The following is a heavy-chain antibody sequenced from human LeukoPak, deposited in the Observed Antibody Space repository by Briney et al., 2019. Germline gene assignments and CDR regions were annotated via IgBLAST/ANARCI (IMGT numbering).Heavy chain of an antibody. D-gene: IGHD5-18*01. CDR2: LIPVFGST. CDR1: GGTFSKYV. J-gene: IGHJ4*02. CDR3: ARARGYSYGYDDI. V-gene: IGHV1-69*01. Sequence: LKDSCKASGGTFSKYVITWGPPAPGQRLEWKGQLIPVFGSTNYPQNLQSTGIIKVHESTATASMDVSSLRSEDTAVYYCARARGYSYGYDDIWGKGTLVTVSS.